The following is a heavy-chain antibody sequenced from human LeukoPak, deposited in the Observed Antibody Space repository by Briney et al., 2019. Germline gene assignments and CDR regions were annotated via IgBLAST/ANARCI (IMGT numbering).Heavy chain of an antibody. Sequence: TSETLSLTCTVPGPSISSGDYYWSWIRQPPGRGLEWIGYVYHSGTTYYNPSLKSRVSVSVDTSKNQFSLNLTSVTAADTAIYYCARSGGYYYLYYYHGMDVWGQGTTVTVSS. J-gene: IGHJ6*02. CDR2: VYHSGTT. CDR3: ARSGGYYYLYYYHGMDV. D-gene: IGHD3-10*01. V-gene: IGHV4-30-4*01. CDR1: GPSISSGDYY.